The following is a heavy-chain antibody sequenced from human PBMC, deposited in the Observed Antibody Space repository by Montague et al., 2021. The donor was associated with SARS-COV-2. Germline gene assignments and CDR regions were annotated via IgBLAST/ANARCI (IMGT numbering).Heavy chain of an antibody. V-gene: IGHV3-23*03. Sequence: SLRLSCAASGFTVSTFDMTWVRQAPGTGLECVSVILSGGRTFYAASVKGRFTISRDDSTDTLYLHMNSLRGEDTAIYYCTKDWDYWGQGALVTVSS. CDR3: TKDWDY. CDR1: GFTVSTFD. CDR2: ILSGGRT. J-gene: IGHJ4*02.